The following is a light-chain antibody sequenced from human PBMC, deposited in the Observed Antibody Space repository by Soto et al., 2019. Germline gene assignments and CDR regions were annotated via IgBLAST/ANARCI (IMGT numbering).Light chain of an antibody. CDR2: DAS. CDR1: HSVTTH. Sequence: EIVLTQSPDTLSLSPGERATLSCWASHSVTTHLAWFQQRPGQTPRLLIYDASTRAPGIPARFSGRGSGADFTRTISSLEPEDFAVYYCQQYGKLPITFGQGTRLEIK. V-gene: IGKV3-11*01. CDR3: QQYGKLPIT. J-gene: IGKJ5*01.